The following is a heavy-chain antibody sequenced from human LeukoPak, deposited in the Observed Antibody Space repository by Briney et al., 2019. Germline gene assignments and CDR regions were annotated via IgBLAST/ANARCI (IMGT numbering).Heavy chain of an antibody. CDR3: ARATMIVVVIDY. V-gene: IGHV1-69*05. CDR1: GGTFSSYA. J-gene: IGHJ4*02. Sequence: SVKVSCKASGGTFSSYAISWVRQAPGQGLEWMGGIIPIFGTANYAQKFQGRVTITTDESTSTAYMELSRLRSDDTAVYYCARATMIVVVIDYWGQGTLVTVSS. D-gene: IGHD3-22*01. CDR2: IIPIFGTA.